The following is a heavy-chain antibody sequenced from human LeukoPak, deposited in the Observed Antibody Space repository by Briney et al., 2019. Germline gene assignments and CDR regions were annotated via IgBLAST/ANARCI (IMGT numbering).Heavy chain of an antibody. J-gene: IGHJ4*02. CDR3: CGSGWFAGPFGY. V-gene: IGHV4-39*07. CDR2: MHYSGST. Sequence: PSETLSLTYSVSGGSITKNGYYWGWIRQSPETGLEWIGSMHYSGSTYYNPSLNSRVTISVDTSKNQFSLKLTSVTAADTAVYYCCGSGWFAGPFGYWGQGALVTVSS. CDR1: GGSITKNGYY. D-gene: IGHD6-19*01.